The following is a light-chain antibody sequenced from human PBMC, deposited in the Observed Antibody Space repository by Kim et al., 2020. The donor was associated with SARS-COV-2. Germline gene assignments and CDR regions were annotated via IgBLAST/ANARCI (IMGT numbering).Light chain of an antibody. J-gene: IGLJ2*01. CDR1: SGSIATNY. V-gene: IGLV6-57*02. CDR3: QSYDSSNHVV. Sequence: NFMLTQPHSVSESPGKTVTISRTGSSGSIATNYVQWYQQRPGSAPTTVIYEDNQSPSGVPDRFSGSIDRSANSASLTISGLKTEDEADYYCQSYDSSNHVVFGGGTQLTVL. CDR2: EDN.